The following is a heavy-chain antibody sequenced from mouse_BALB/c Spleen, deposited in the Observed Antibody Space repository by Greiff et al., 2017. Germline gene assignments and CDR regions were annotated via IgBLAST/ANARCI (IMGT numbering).Heavy chain of an antibody. D-gene: IGHD2-14*01. CDR2: INPDSSTI. V-gene: IGHV4-1*02. CDR1: GFEFSRYW. CDR3: ARPEYRYDGAMDY. Sequence: EVKLLESGGGLVQPGGSLKLSCAASGFEFSRYWMSWVRQAPGKGLEWIGEINPDSSTINYTPSLKDKFIISRDNAKNTLYLQMSKVRSEDTALYYCARPEYRYDGAMDYWGQGTSVTVSS. J-gene: IGHJ4*01.